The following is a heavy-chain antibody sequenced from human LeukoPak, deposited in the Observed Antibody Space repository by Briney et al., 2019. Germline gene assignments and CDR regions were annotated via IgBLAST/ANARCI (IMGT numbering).Heavy chain of an antibody. D-gene: IGHD6-19*01. V-gene: IGHV3-30*04. CDR3: AKASLSGWYDYYYYYMDV. J-gene: IGHJ6*03. Sequence: PGGSLRLSCAASGFTFSSYAMHWVRQAPGKGLKWVAVISYDGSNKYYADSVKGRFTISRDNSKNTLYLQMNSLRAEDTAVYYCAKASLSGWYDYYYYYMDVWGKGTTVTVSS. CDR2: ISYDGSNK. CDR1: GFTFSSYA.